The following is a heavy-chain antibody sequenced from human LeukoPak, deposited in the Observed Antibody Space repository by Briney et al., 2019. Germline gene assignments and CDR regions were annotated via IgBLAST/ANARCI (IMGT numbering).Heavy chain of an antibody. V-gene: IGHV4-38-2*02. CDR2: IFHSGRT. Sequence: SETLSLTCSVSDYSIRDGYYWGWVRQSPGKGLEWIGSIFHSGRTSYNPSLKSRVTMSVDTSKNQFSLKLNSVAAADTAIYYCARGRGLSRRFDPWGQGTLVTVPS. CDR3: ARGRGLSRRFDP. CDR1: DYSIRDGYY. J-gene: IGHJ5*02. D-gene: IGHD6-19*01.